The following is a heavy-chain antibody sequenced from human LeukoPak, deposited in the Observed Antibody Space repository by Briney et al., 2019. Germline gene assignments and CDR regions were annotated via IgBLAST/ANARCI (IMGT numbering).Heavy chain of an antibody. D-gene: IGHD2-21*01. CDR1: GGSFSGYY. CDR2: INHSGST. V-gene: IGHV4-34*01. Sequence: SETLSLTCAVYGGSFSGYYWSWIRQPPVKVLEWIGEINHSGSTNYNPSLKSRVTTSVDTSKNQFSLKLSSVTAADTAVYYCARGPIASSVFYEPWGQGTLVTVSS. CDR3: ARGPIASSVFYEP. J-gene: IGHJ5*02.